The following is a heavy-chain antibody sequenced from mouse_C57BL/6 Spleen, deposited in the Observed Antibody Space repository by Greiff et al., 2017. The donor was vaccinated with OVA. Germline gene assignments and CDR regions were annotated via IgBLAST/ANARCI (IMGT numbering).Heavy chain of an antibody. V-gene: IGHV1-52*01. CDR1: GYTFTSYW. CDR3: ARSGVFPHWYFDV. CDR2: IDPSDSET. J-gene: IGHJ1*03. Sequence: QVQLKQPGAELVRPGSSVKLSCKASGYTFTSYWMHWVKQRPIQGLEWIGNIDPSDSETHYNQKFKDKATLTVDKSSSTAYMQLSSLTSEDSAVYYCARSGVFPHWYFDVWGTGTTVTVSS. D-gene: IGHD4-1*01.